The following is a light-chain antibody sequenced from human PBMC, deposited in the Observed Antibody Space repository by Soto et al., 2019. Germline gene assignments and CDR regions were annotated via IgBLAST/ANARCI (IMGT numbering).Light chain of an antibody. CDR2: DAS. Sequence: DIQLTQARSTLSAYVADRVTISCRASQGITGWLAWYQQKPGKAPKLLIFDASTLESGVPPRFTGSGSGTEFTLSISNLQPDDFATYYCQQYQRYWTFGHGTKVDI. V-gene: IGKV1-5*01. CDR3: QQYQRYWT. J-gene: IGKJ1*01. CDR1: QGITGW.